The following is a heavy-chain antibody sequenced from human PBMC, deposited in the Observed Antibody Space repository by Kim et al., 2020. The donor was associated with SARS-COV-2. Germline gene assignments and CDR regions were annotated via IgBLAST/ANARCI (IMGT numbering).Heavy chain of an antibody. CDR3: ARDLVVVAATPFYYYYAMDV. V-gene: IGHV3-30*07. Sequence: RFTISRDNSKNTLYLQMNSLRAEDTAVYYCARDLVVVAATPFYYYYAMDVWGQGTTVTVSS. D-gene: IGHD2-15*01. J-gene: IGHJ6*02.